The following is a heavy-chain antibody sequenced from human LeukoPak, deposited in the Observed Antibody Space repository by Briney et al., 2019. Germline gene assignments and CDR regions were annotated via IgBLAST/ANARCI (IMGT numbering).Heavy chain of an antibody. D-gene: IGHD6-19*01. CDR1: GGSISSYY. CDR3: ASIPPSGWFNWFDP. V-gene: IGHV4-59*01. Sequence: SETLSLTCTVSGGSISSYYWSWMRQPPGKGLEWIGYIYYSGSTNYNPSLKSRVTISVDTSKNQFSLKLSSVTAADTAVYYCASIPPSGWFNWFDPWGQGTLVTVSS. J-gene: IGHJ5*02. CDR2: IYYSGST.